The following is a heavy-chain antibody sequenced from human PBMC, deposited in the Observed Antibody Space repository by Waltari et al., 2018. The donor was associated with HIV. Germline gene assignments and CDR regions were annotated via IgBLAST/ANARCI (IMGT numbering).Heavy chain of an antibody. J-gene: IGHJ3*02. CDR1: GGSISSFY. D-gene: IGHD2-2*02. Sequence: QVQLQESGPGLVKPSETLSLTCTVSGGSISSFYWSWVRQPAGKGLEWIGRFYSSGNSNYNPSLKSRVTLSLDTSKNQFSLNLSSVTAADTAVYYCVRANSSTSRYSAFDMWGQGTVVTVSS. CDR2: FYSSGNS. CDR3: VRANSSTSRYSAFDM. V-gene: IGHV4-4*07.